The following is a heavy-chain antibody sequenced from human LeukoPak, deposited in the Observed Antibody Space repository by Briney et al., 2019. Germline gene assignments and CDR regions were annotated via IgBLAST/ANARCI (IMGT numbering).Heavy chain of an antibody. V-gene: IGHV3-30*18. CDR3: AKDYWGYDYVWGSYRPSYYFDY. D-gene: IGHD3-16*02. J-gene: IGHJ4*02. CDR2: ISYDGSNK. CDR1: GFTFSSYG. Sequence: GGSLRLSCAASGFTFSSYGMHWVRQAPGKGLEWVAVISYDGSNKYYADSVKGRFTISRDNSKNTLYLQMNSLRAEDTAVYYCAKDYWGYDYVWGSYRPSYYFDYWGQGTLVTVSS.